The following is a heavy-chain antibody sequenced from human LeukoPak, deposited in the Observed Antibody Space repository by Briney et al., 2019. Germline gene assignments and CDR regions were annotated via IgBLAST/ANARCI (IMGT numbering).Heavy chain of an antibody. D-gene: IGHD2-2*01. CDR3: ARGRRYCSSTSCYSAYYYYYYMDV. CDR2: IIPIFGTA. V-gene: IGHV1-69*06. CDR1: GGTFRSYA. J-gene: IGHJ6*03. Sequence: ASVKVSCKASGGTFRSYAISWVRQAPGQGLEWMGGIIPIFGTANCAQKFQGRVTITADKSTSTAYMELSSLRSEDTAVYYCARGRRYCSSTSCYSAYYYYYYMDVWGKGTTVTISS.